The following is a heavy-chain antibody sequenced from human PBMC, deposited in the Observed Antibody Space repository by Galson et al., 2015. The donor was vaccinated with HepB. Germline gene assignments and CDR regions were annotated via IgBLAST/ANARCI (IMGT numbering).Heavy chain of an antibody. CDR3: ARDSIFGVVIIWEPNYYGMDV. CDR1: GFTYSSYS. V-gene: IGHV3-21*01. D-gene: IGHD3-3*02. CDR2: ISSSSSYI. Sequence: SLRLSCAASGFTYSSYSMNWVRQAPGKGLEWVSSISSSSSYIYYADSVKGRFTISRDNAKNSLYLQMNSLRAEDTAVYYCARDSIFGVVIIWEPNYYGMDVWGQGTTVTVSS. J-gene: IGHJ6*02.